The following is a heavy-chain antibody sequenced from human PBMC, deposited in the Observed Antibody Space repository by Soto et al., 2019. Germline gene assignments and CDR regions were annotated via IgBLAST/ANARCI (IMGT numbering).Heavy chain of an antibody. J-gene: IGHJ4*02. D-gene: IGHD1-1*01. V-gene: IGHV5-51*01. Sequence: GESLKISCQDSGYRLTNYCIAWVLQIPWKGLEWMGVIYPDDSDTKYSPSFQGQVTISADESISTAYLQWGNLKASDTAIYYCARLRIQSGDFRSFDYWGQGTLVTVSS. CDR3: ARLRIQSGDFRSFDY. CDR1: GYRLTNYC. CDR2: IYPDDSDT.